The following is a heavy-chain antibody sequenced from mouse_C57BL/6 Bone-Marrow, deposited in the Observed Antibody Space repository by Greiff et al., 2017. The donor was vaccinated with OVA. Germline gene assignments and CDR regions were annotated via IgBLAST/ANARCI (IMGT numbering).Heavy chain of an antibody. CDR1: GFTFSSYT. CDR2: IGGGGGNP. D-gene: IGHD2-12*01. V-gene: IGHV5-9*01. Sequence: EVKLVESGGGLVKPGGSLKFSCAASGFTFSSYTMPWVRQTPGKRLEWVATIGGGGGNPYYPDSVKGRFTISKDNAKNTLYLQMSSLRSEDTALYYCARRGGTYDGEGYYYAMDYWGQGTSVTVSS. CDR3: ARRGGTYDGEGYYYAMDY. J-gene: IGHJ4*01.